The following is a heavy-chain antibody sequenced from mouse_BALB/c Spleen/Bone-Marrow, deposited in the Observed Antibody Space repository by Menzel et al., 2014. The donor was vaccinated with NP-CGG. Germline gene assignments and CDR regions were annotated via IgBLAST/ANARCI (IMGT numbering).Heavy chain of an antibody. CDR2: IRNKANGYTT. Sequence: DVKLVESGGGLVQPGGSLRLSCATSGFTFTDYYMSWVRQPPGKALEWLGFIRNKANGYTTEYSASVKGRFTISRDNSQSILFLQMNPLRTEDSAIYYCARVYFDDYEAWFAYWGQGTLVTVSA. CDR3: ARVYFDDYEAWFAY. CDR1: GFTFTDYY. D-gene: IGHD2-13*01. V-gene: IGHV7-3*02. J-gene: IGHJ3*01.